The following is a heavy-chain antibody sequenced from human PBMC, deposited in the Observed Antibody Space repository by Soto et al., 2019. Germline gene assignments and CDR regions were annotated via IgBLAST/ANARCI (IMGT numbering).Heavy chain of an antibody. CDR2: ISWNSGSI. J-gene: IGHJ3*02. CDR1: GFTFDDYA. V-gene: IGHV3-9*01. D-gene: IGHD2-21*02. CDR3: AKDIGSFVVVTAISAFDI. Sequence: PGGSLRLSCAASGFTFDDYAMHWVRQAPGKGLEWVSGISWNSGSIGYADSVKGRFTISRDNAKNSLYLQMNSLSAEDTALYYCAKDIGSFVVVTAISAFDIWGQGTMVTVSS.